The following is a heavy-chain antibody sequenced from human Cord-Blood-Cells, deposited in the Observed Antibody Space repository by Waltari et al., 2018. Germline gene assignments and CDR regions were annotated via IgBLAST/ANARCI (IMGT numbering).Heavy chain of an antibody. CDR1: GFTFRSYE. D-gene: IGHD3-10*01. Sequence: EVQLVESGGGLVQPGGSLRLSCAASGFTFRSYEINWVRQAPGKGLEWVSYISSSGSTIYYADSVKGRFTISRDNAKNSLYLQMNSLRAEDTAVYYCARDGVLLWFGELFDYWGQGTLVTVSS. CDR3: ARDGVLLWFGELFDY. J-gene: IGHJ4*02. V-gene: IGHV3-48*03. CDR2: ISSSGSTI.